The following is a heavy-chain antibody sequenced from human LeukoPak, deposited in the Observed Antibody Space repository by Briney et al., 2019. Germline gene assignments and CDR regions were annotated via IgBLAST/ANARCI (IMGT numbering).Heavy chain of an antibody. V-gene: IGHV3-30-3*01. J-gene: IGHJ3*02. Sequence: GGSLRLSCAASGFTFSSYAMHWVRQAPGKGLEWVAVISYDGSNKYYADSVKGRFTISRDNSKNTLYLQMNSLRAEDTAVYYCARGDQQLGDDAFDIWGQGTMVTVSS. CDR1: GFTFSSYA. CDR3: ARGDQQLGDDAFDI. CDR2: ISYDGSNK. D-gene: IGHD6-13*01.